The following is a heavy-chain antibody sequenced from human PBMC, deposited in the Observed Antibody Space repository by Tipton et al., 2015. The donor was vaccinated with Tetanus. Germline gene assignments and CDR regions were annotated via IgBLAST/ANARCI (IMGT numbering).Heavy chain of an antibody. CDR3: ARGGSYLGIYYYYAMDV. Sequence: QSGAEVKKPGSSVKVSCKASGDTFSSYAISWMRQAPGQGLEWMGRIIPSLGSTTYAPKFQGRITITADEVTTTAYMEVSSLTSEDTAVFYCARGGSYLGIYYYYAMDVWGQGTTVTVSS. CDR1: GDTFSSYA. J-gene: IGHJ6*01. D-gene: IGHD1-26*01. V-gene: IGHV1-69*15. CDR2: IIPSLGST.